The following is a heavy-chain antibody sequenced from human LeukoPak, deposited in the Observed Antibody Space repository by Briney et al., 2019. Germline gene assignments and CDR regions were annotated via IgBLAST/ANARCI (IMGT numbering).Heavy chain of an antibody. Sequence: ASVKVSCKASGGTFSSYAISWVRQAPGQGLEWMGRIIPILGIANYAQKFQEKVTITRDMSTSTAYMELSSLRSEDTAVYYCAADWPWWSGLPYFDYWGQGTLVTVSS. D-gene: IGHD3-3*01. CDR1: GGTFSSYA. CDR2: IIPILGIA. J-gene: IGHJ4*02. V-gene: IGHV1-69*04. CDR3: AADWPWWSGLPYFDY.